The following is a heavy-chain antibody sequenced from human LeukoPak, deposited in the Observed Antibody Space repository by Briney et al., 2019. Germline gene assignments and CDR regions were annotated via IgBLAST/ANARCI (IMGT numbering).Heavy chain of an antibody. Sequence: GGSLRLSCAASGFTFSSYSMNWVRQAPGKGLEWVSSISSSSSYIYYADSVKGRFTISRDNAKNSLYLQMNSLRAEDTAVYYCARSGVAAGTWFSDYWGQGTLVTVSS. D-gene: IGHD6-13*01. CDR2: ISSSSSYI. V-gene: IGHV3-21*01. J-gene: IGHJ4*02. CDR3: ARSGVAAGTWFSDY. CDR1: GFTFSSYS.